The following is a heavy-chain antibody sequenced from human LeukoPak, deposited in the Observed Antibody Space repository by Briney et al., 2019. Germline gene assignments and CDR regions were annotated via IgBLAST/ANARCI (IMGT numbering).Heavy chain of an antibody. J-gene: IGHJ5*02. D-gene: IGHD6-19*01. CDR1: GFTFRSYA. Sequence: GGSLRLSCAASGFTFRSYAMNWVRQAPGKGLERVSVISDSGGSTYYGDSVKGRFTISRDNSKSTLYLQMNSLRAEDTAVYYCAKGSGSGWYGWFDPWGQGTLVTVSS. V-gene: IGHV3-23*01. CDR3: AKGSGSGWYGWFDP. CDR2: ISDSGGST.